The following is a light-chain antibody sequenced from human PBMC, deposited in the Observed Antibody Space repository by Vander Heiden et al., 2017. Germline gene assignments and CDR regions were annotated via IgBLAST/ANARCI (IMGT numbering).Light chain of an antibody. Sequence: DIVMTQSPLSLPVTPGEPASISCRSSQSLLHSNGYNYLDWYLQKPGQSPQLLIYLGSNRASGVTDRFSGSGSGTDFTLKISRVEAEDVGAYYCMQALQTRYTFGQGTKLEIK. CDR2: LGS. J-gene: IGKJ2*01. CDR3: MQALQTRYT. V-gene: IGKV2-28*01. CDR1: QSLLHSNGYNY.